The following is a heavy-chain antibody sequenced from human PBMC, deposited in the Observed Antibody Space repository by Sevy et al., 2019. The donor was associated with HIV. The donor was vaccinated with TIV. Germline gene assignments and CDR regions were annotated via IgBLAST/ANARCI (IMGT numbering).Heavy chain of an antibody. V-gene: IGHV4-38-2*02. CDR3: ARASDQYTSNWRIVYYFDY. Sequence: SETLSLTCTVSGYSISSGYYWGWIRQPPGKGLEWIGSIYHSGSTHYHSATTYYNPCLKSRVTISVDTSKNQFSLKVTSVTAADTAIYYCARASDQYTSNWRIVYYFDYWGQGTLVTVSS. J-gene: IGHJ4*02. CDR2: IYHSGSTHYHSATT. D-gene: IGHD6-13*01. CDR1: GYSISSGYY.